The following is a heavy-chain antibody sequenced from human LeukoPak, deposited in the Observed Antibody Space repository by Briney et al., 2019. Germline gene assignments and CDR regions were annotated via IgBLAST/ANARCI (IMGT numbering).Heavy chain of an antibody. D-gene: IGHD3-3*01. CDR1: GGSFSSGDYY. CDR3: ARGRDFWSGYYYFDY. Sequence: PSETLSLTCTVSGGSFSSGDYYWSWIRQPPGKGLEWIGYIYYSGSTYYNPSLKSRVTISVDTSKNQFSLKLSSVTAADTAVYYCARGRDFWSGYYYFDYWGQGTLVTVSS. CDR2: IYYSGST. V-gene: IGHV4-30-4*01. J-gene: IGHJ4*02.